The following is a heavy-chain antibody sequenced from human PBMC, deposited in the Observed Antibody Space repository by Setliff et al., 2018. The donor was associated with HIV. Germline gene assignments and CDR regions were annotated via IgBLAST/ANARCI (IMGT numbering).Heavy chain of an antibody. J-gene: IGHJ3*02. CDR1: GYSINTAYY. D-gene: IGHD6-19*01. V-gene: IGHV4-38-2*01. CDR2: FHHSGST. Sequence: SETLSLTCSVSGYSINTAYYWGWIRQSPGKGLEWIGGFHHSGSTHYNPSLKSRVTISGQTSNNQFSLQLTSVTAADTAVYYCTRQSPVAGSGAFDIWGQGTMVTVSS. CDR3: TRQSPVAGSGAFDI.